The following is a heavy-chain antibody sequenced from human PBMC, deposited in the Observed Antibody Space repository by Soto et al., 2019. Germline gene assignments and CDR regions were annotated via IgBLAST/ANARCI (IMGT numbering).Heavy chain of an antibody. D-gene: IGHD6-13*01. CDR3: AREIMAADHFDY. CDR2: VHYSGNT. CDR1: GGSIRSGDYY. Sequence: QIQLHESGPGLVKPSQTLSLTCTVSGGSIRSGDYYWSWIRQTPERGLEWCGYVHYSGNTFYNPSLKSRATISLDTSRNQFSLNLSFVTAADSAVYYCAREIMAADHFDYWGQGALVTVSS. J-gene: IGHJ4*02. V-gene: IGHV4-30-4*01.